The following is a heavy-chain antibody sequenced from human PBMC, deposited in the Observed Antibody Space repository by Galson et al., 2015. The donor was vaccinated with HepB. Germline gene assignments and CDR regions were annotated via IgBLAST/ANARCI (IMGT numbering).Heavy chain of an antibody. CDR2: TTNDGSTT. Sequence: SLRLSCAASGFTFSDYYMSWIRQAPGKGLEWISYTTNDGSTTNVEYVTGRFTISRDNAKDSLDLQMHSLRAEDTAVYYCARDRGIVSTISAYYMDVWGKGTTVTVSS. V-gene: IGHV3-11*01. CDR3: ARDRGIVSTISAYYMDV. D-gene: IGHD5/OR15-5a*01. J-gene: IGHJ6*03. CDR1: GFTFSDYY.